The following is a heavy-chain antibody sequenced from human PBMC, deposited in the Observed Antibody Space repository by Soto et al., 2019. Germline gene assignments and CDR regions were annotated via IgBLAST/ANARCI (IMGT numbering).Heavy chain of an antibody. J-gene: IGHJ4*02. CDR1: GYIFSSYG. Sequence: AAVKVSCKASGYIFSSYGISWVRQAPGQGLEWMGWITTHNDNTNYAQKLQGRVTMTTDTSTRTAYMELRSLRSDDTAFYYCARAAGSSTLIFDYWGQGTLVTVS. CDR2: ITTHNDNT. CDR3: ARAAGSSTLIFDY. V-gene: IGHV1-18*04. D-gene: IGHD6-13*01.